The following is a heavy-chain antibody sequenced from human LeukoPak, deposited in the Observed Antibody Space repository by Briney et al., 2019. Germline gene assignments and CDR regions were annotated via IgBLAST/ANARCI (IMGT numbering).Heavy chain of an antibody. CDR1: GYTFTGYY. CDR3: ARTLAAAGTWFTDY. J-gene: IGHJ4*02. D-gene: IGHD6-13*01. CDR2: IYPGDSDA. Sequence: KVSCKASGYTFTGYYMHWVRQMPGKGLEWMGIIYPGDSDARYSPSFQGQVTISADKSISTAYLQWSSLKASDTAMYYCARTLAAAGTWFTDYWGQGTLVTVSS. V-gene: IGHV5-51*01.